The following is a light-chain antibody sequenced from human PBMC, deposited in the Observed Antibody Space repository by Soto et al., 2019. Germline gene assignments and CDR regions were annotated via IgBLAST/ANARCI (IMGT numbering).Light chain of an antibody. CDR2: SNN. CDR3: TAWADSLSGVV. Sequence: QSVLTQPHSASGTPGQRVTISCSGSSSNIGTSSVYWYQRLPGTAPKLLIHSNNQRPSGVPDRFSGFKSGTSASLAISVLLSEYQDDYYCTAWADSLSGVVFGGGTKLTVL. V-gene: IGLV1-47*02. CDR1: SSNIGTSS. J-gene: IGLJ2*01.